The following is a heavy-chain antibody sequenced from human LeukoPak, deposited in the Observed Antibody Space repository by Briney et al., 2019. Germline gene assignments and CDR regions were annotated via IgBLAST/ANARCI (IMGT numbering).Heavy chain of an antibody. J-gene: IGHJ4*02. CDR1: GFTVSSNY. Sequence: GGSLRLSCTASGFTVSSNYMSWVPQAPGKGLEWVSVFYSGGTIMYADSVKGRFTISRDISKNALYLQMNSLRAEDTAVYYCARLGYSSGWYFFFDYWGQGTLVTVSS. CDR3: ARLGYSSGWYFFFDY. V-gene: IGHV3-66*04. CDR2: FYSGGTI. D-gene: IGHD6-19*01.